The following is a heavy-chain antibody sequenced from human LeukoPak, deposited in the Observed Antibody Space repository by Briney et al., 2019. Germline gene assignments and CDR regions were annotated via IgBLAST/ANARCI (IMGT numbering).Heavy chain of an antibody. CDR1: GYTFTSYG. V-gene: IGHV1-18*01. Sequence: ASVKVSRKASGYTFTSYGISWVRQAPGQGLEWMGWISAYNGNTNYAQKLQGRVTMTRDTSTSTVYMELSSLRSEDTAVYYCAREEQLVRVFDPWGQGTLVTVSS. D-gene: IGHD6-13*01. CDR3: AREEQLVRVFDP. J-gene: IGHJ5*02. CDR2: ISAYNGNT.